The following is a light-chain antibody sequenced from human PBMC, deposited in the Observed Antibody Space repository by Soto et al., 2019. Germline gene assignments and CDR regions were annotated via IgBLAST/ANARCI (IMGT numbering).Light chain of an antibody. V-gene: IGKV3-20*01. CDR2: AAS. J-gene: IGKJ2*01. CDR3: QQYGSSPPYT. Sequence: DIVLTQSPGTLSLSPGERATLSCRASETVNNNFLGWYQQKPGQAPRLLIFAASRRATGIPDRFSGSGSGTDFTLTISRLESEDFGVYSCQQYGSSPPYTFGQGTKLEIK. CDR1: ETVNNNF.